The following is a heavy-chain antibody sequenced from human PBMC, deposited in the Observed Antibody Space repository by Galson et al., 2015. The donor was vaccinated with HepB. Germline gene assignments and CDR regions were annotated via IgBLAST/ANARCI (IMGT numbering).Heavy chain of an antibody. Sequence: SLRLSCAASGFTFSSYWMSWVRQALGKGLEWEANIKQDGSEKYYVDSVKGRFTISRDNAKNSLYLQMNSLRAEDTAVYYCARVTIFGVVTEYYYYGMDVWGQGTTVTVSS. V-gene: IGHV3-7*01. CDR3: ARVTIFGVVTEYYYYGMDV. CDR2: IKQDGSEK. D-gene: IGHD3-3*01. CDR1: GFTFSSYW. J-gene: IGHJ6*02.